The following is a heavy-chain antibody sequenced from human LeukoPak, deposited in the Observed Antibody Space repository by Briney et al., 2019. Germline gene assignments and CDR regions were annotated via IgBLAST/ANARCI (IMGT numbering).Heavy chain of an antibody. Sequence: ASVKVSCKASGYTFTSYAMNWVRQAPGQGLEWMGWINTNTGNPTYARGFTGRFVFSLDTSVSTAYLQISSLKAEDTAVYYCASDILTGCLDYWGQGTLVTVSS. CDR2: INTNTGNP. V-gene: IGHV7-4-1*02. CDR1: GYTFTSYA. CDR3: ASDILTGCLDY. J-gene: IGHJ4*02. D-gene: IGHD3-9*01.